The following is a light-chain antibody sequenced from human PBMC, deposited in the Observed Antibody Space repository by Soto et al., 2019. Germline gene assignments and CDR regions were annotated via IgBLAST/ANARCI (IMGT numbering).Light chain of an antibody. J-gene: IGLJ2*01. CDR2: SNN. V-gene: IGLV1-44*01. Sequence: QSVLTQPPSASGTPGQRVTISCSGSTSNIGRNTVNWNQQLPGAAPNLLIYSNNEGPSAVPDRFSGSKSGTSASLAISRLQSEDEADYGCAACDESPNVAIFGGGTKLTVL. CDR1: TSNIGRNT. CDR3: AACDESPNVAI.